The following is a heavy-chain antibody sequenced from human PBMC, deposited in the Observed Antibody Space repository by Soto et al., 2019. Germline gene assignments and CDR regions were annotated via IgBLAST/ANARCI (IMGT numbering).Heavy chain of an antibody. J-gene: IGHJ4*02. D-gene: IGHD1-26*01. CDR2: INGRGNYI. Sequence: EVLLVESGGGLVKPGGSLRLSCAASGFTFSTYNMNWVRQAPGKGLEWVSSINGRGNYIYYTDAVKGRFTISRDNAKTSLYLQMNSLRAEDTAVYYCAREDGIVGATSACDYWGQGTLVTVSS. V-gene: IGHV3-21*01. CDR3: AREDGIVGATSACDY. CDR1: GFTFSTYN.